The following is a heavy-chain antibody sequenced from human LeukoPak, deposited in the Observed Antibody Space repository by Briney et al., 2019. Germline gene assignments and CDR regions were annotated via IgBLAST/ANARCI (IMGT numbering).Heavy chain of an antibody. CDR3: ARDLNREDFDY. V-gene: IGHV3-33*01. D-gene: IGHD1-14*01. Sequence: GKSLRLSCAASGFIFSSYDMHWVRQAPGKGLERVAIIWFDGSAEYYGDSVKGRFTISRDNSKNILYLQMNSLRVEDTAVYYCARDLNREDFDYWGQGTLVAVSS. J-gene: IGHJ4*02. CDR1: GFIFSSYD. CDR2: IWFDGSAE.